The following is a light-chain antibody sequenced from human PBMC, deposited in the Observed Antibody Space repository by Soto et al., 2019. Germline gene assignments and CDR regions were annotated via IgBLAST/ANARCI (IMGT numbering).Light chain of an antibody. CDR2: DAS. CDR3: QHGGT. J-gene: IGKJ5*01. V-gene: IGKV3-11*01. CDR1: QSVSNY. Sequence: EIVLTQSPATLSLSPGERATVSCRASQSVSNYLGWYQQKPGQAPRLLIYDASNRATGIPARFSGSGSGTDFTLTISSLEADDFAVYYCQHGGTFGQGTRLETK.